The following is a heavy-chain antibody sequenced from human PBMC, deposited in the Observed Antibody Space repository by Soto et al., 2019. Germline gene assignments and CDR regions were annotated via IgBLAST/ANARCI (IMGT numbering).Heavy chain of an antibody. CDR3: AKKVTIYAVDPADY. J-gene: IGHJ4*02. CDR2: INHTGGT. D-gene: IGHD3-3*01. CDR1: GGSVNGYY. Sequence: PSETLSLTCAVYGGSVNGYYWNWIRQPPGKGLEWIGEINHTGGTHYNPSLKSRVTMSVDTSKNQFSLRLSSVTAADTAVYYCAKKVTIYAVDPADYWGQGTQVTVSS. V-gene: IGHV4-34*10.